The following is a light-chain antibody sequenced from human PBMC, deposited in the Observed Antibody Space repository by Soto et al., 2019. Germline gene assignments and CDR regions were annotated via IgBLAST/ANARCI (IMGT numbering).Light chain of an antibody. CDR3: MQALQTPLT. CDR1: QSLLHSNGYNY. Sequence: DIVMTQSPLSLPVTPGEPASISCRSSQSLLHSNGYNYLDWYLQKPGQSPQLLIYLGSNRASGVPDRFSGSGSGTKFTLKISRVEAEDVGFYYCMQALQTPLTFGGGTKVEIK. J-gene: IGKJ4*01. V-gene: IGKV2-28*01. CDR2: LGS.